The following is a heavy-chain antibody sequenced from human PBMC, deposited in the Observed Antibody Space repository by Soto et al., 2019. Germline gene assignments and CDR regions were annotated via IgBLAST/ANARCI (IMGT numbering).Heavy chain of an antibody. CDR3: AKSSISVDPYSSGWYSWFDP. V-gene: IGHV3-23*01. Sequence: GGSLRLSCAASGFTFSSYAMSWVRQAPGKGLEWVSAISGSGGSTYYADSVKGRFTISRDNSKNTLYLQMNSLRAEDTAVYYCAKSSISVDPYSSGWYSWFDPWGQGTLVTVSS. D-gene: IGHD6-19*01. CDR2: ISGSGGST. CDR1: GFTFSSYA. J-gene: IGHJ5*02.